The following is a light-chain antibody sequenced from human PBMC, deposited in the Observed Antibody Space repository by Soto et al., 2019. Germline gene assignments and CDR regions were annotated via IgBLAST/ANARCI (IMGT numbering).Light chain of an antibody. Sequence: EIVMTQSPATLSVSPGGRATLSCRASQSISDTLAWYQQKPGQAPRLLIYGASKRATGFPARFSGSGSGTDFTLTISSLQSADFAVSYCQQYNNCPWTLVSGPKV. CDR2: GAS. V-gene: IGKV3-15*01. J-gene: IGKJ1*01. CDR1: QSISDT. CDR3: QQYNNCPWT.